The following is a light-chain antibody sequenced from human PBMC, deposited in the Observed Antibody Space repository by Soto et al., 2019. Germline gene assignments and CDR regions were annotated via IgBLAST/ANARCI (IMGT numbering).Light chain of an antibody. J-gene: IGLJ1*01. CDR1: GSNIGSNY. Sequence: QSVLTQPPSASGTPGQRVTISCSGSGSNIGSNYVFWYQHLPGTAPKLLIYRNDQRPSGVPDRFSASKSGTSASLAISGLRSEDEADYYCAAWDDSLSGYVFGTGTKVTVL. CDR2: RND. CDR3: AAWDDSLSGYV. V-gene: IGLV1-47*01.